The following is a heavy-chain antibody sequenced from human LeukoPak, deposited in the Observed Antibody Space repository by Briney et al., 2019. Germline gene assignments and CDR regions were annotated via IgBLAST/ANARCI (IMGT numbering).Heavy chain of an antibody. CDR2: INPNSGGT. D-gene: IGHD3-3*01. J-gene: IGHJ6*03. CDR3: ARSGARYDFWSGYPPASYYYYMDV. V-gene: IGHV1-2*02. Sequence: ASVKVSCKASGYTFTGYYMHWVRQALGQGLEWMGWINPNSGGTNYAQKFQGRVTMTRDTSISTAYMELSRLRSDDTAVYYCARSGARYDFWSGYPPASYYYYMDVWGKGTTVTVSS. CDR1: GYTFTGYY.